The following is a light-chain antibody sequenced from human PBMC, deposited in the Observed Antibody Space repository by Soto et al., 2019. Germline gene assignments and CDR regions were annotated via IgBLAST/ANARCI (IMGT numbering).Light chain of an antibody. CDR1: SSDIGVSTF. V-gene: IGLV2-14*01. J-gene: IGLJ2*01. Sequence: QSALTQPASVSESPGQSITISCTGTSSDIGVSTFVSWYQQHPGKAPELIIYEVSDRPSGVSHRFSGSKSGNTASLTISGLQAEDVADYYCSSYTTSHTLVFGGGTKLTVL. CDR2: EVS. CDR3: SSYTTSHTLV.